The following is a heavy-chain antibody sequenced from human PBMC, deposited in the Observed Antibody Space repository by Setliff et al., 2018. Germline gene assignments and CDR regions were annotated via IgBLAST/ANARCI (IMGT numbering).Heavy chain of an antibody. V-gene: IGHV5-51*01. D-gene: IGHD6-25*01. J-gene: IGHJ3*02. Sequence: PGESLKISCKGSGYRFTTYWIGWVRQMPGKGLEWMGIVFSGDSDTRYSPSFQGQVTTSADKSINTAYLQWSSLKASDTAMYYCARLGAPASHDAFDIWGQGTMVTVSS. CDR1: GYRFTTYW. CDR2: VFSGDSDT. CDR3: ARLGAPASHDAFDI.